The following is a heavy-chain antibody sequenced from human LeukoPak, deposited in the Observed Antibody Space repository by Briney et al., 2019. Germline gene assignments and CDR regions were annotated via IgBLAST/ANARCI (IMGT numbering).Heavy chain of an antibody. D-gene: IGHD3-10*01. J-gene: IGHJ6*03. CDR3: ARDRSVKYYYYMDV. Sequence: ASVKVSCKASGYTFSSYGISWVRQTPGQGLEWVGWISTYNGNTKNAQKVQGRVTMTTDTSTSTAYMELRSLRSDDTAVYYCARDRSVKYYYYMDVWGKGTTVTISS. CDR2: ISTYNGNT. CDR1: GYTFSSYG. V-gene: IGHV1-18*01.